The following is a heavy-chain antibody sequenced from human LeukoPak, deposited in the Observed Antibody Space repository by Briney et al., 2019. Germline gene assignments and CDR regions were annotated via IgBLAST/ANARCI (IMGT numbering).Heavy chain of an antibody. D-gene: IGHD2-15*01. Sequence: PGGSLRLSCAASGFTFSSYSMNWVRQAPGKGLEWVSSISSSSSYIYYADSVKGRFTISRDNAKNSLYLQMNSLRAEDTVVYYCARDRYCSGGSCSFRGYYYYYGMDVWGQGTTVTVSS. V-gene: IGHV3-21*01. CDR2: ISSSSSYI. CDR3: ARDRYCSGGSCSFRGYYYYYGMDV. CDR1: GFTFSSYS. J-gene: IGHJ6*02.